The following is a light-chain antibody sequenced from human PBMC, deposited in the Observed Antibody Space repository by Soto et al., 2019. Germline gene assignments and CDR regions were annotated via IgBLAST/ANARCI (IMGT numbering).Light chain of an antibody. Sequence: EIVLTQSPGTLSLSPGERATLSCRSSHSVSSNYLAWYQQKPGQAPRLLIYDVSSRATGIPDRFSGSGSGTDLTINSSRLEPVDFAVYYCQQYGVSPTFGQGTKVEIK. V-gene: IGKV3-20*01. CDR3: QQYGVSPT. CDR2: DVS. J-gene: IGKJ1*01. CDR1: HSVSSNY.